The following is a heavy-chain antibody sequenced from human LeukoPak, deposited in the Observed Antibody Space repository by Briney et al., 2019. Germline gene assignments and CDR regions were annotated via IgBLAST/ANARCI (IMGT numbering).Heavy chain of an antibody. V-gene: IGHV1-46*01. CDR2: IYPRDGST. CDR1: GYTFTSNY. Sequence: GASVKVSCTASGYTFTSNYIHWVRQAPGQGLEWMGMIYPRDGSTSYAQKFQGRVTVTRDTSTSTVHMELSGLRSEDTAVYYCARELGGWGADYWGQGSLVTVSS. J-gene: IGHJ4*02. D-gene: IGHD6-19*01. CDR3: ARELGGWGADY.